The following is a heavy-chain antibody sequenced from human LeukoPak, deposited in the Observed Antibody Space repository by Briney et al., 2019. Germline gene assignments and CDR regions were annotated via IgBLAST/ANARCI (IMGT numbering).Heavy chain of an antibody. CDR1: GGSISSYY. V-gene: IGHV3-11*04. CDR2: ISSSGSTI. D-gene: IGHD3-3*01. Sequence: PSETLSLTCTVSGGSISSYYWSWIRQAPGKGLEWVSYISSSGSTIYYADSVKGRFTISRDNAKNSLYLQMNSLRAEDTAVYYCARKDYDFWSGYALDYWGQGTLVTVSS. J-gene: IGHJ4*02. CDR3: ARKDYDFWSGYALDY.